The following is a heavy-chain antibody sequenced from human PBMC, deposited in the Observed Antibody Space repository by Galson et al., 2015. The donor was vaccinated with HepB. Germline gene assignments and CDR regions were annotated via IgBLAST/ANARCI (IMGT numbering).Heavy chain of an antibody. D-gene: IGHD3-9*01. CDR2: INPKSGGT. CDR1: GYTFTANY. J-gene: IGHJ6*02. CDR3: ARGGVLRYFDWPNHAVDV. V-gene: IGHV1-2*02. Sequence: SVKVSCKASGYTFTANYIHWVRQAPGQGLEWMGWINPKSGGTNYAQKFQGRVTMTGDTSITTASMELSSLRSDDTAIYYCARGGVLRYFDWPNHAVDVWGQGTTVTVSS.